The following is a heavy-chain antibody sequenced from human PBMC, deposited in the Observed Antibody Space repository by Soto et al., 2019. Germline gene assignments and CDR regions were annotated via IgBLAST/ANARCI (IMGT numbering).Heavy chain of an antibody. CDR3: ARGQYYYDSSGYYYDHQDYYYGMDV. D-gene: IGHD3-22*01. Sequence: SETLSLTCTVSGGSVSSGSYYWSWIRQPPGKGLEWIGYIYYSGSTNYNPSLKSRVTISVDTSKNQFSLKLSSVTAADTAVYYCARGQYYYDSSGYYYDHQDYYYGMDVWGQGTTVTVSS. CDR2: IYYSGST. V-gene: IGHV4-61*01. CDR1: GGSVSSGSYY. J-gene: IGHJ6*02.